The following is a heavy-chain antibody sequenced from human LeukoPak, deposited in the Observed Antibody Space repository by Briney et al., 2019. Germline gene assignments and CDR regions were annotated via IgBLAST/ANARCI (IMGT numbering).Heavy chain of an antibody. D-gene: IGHD7-27*01. CDR2: ISSSSSYI. Sequence: GGSLRLSCAASGFTFSSYIMNWVRQAPGKGLEWVSSISSSSSYIYYADSVKGRFTISRDNAKNSLYLQMNSLRAEDTAVYYCARFVGVLGTGDYWGQGNLVTVSS. V-gene: IGHV3-21*01. J-gene: IGHJ4*02. CDR3: ARFVGVLGTGDY. CDR1: GFTFSSYI.